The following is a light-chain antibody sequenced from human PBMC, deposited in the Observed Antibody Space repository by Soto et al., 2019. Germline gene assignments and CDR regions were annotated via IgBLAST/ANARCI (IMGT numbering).Light chain of an antibody. CDR3: QQYGSSQWT. V-gene: IGKV3-20*01. Sequence: IVLTQSPGTLSLSPGERATLSCRASQSVSSSYLAWYQQKPGQAPRLLIYGASRRATGIPDRFSGSGSGTDFTLTISRLEPEEFPVYYFQQYGSSQWTFGQGTKVEIK. J-gene: IGKJ1*01. CDR1: QSVSSSY. CDR2: GAS.